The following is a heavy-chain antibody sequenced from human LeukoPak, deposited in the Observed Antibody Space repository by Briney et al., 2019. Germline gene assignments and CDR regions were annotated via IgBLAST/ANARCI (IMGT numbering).Heavy chain of an antibody. CDR1: GGSISSYY. V-gene: IGHV4-59*01. CDR3: ARDGYSYGYYYYYYMDV. CDR2: IYYSGST. Sequence: PSQTLSLTCTVSGGSISSYYWSWIRQPPGKGLEWIGYIYYSGSTNYNPSLKSRVTISVDTSKNQFSLKLSSVTAADTAVYYCARDGYSYGYYYYYYMDVWGKGTTVTVSS. D-gene: IGHD5-18*01. J-gene: IGHJ6*03.